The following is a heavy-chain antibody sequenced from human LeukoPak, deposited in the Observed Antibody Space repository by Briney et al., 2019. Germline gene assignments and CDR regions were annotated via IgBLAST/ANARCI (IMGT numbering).Heavy chain of an antibody. Sequence: PSETLSLTCTVSGGSISSGGYYWSWIRQHPGKGLEWIGYIYYSGSTYYNPSLKSQVTISVDTSKNQFSLKLSSVTAADTAVYYCARAVVRGVIYFDYWGQGTLVTVSS. V-gene: IGHV4-31*01. D-gene: IGHD3-10*01. CDR3: ARAVVRGVIYFDY. J-gene: IGHJ4*02. CDR2: IYYSGST. CDR1: GGSISSGGYY.